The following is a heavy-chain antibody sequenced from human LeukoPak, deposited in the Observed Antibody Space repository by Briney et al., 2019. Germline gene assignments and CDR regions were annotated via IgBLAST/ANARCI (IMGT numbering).Heavy chain of an antibody. V-gene: IGHV4-59*01. CDR2: IYYSGST. CDR1: GGSISSYY. D-gene: IGHD6-19*01. Sequence: SETLSLTCTVSGGSISSYYWNWIRQPPGKGLEYIGYIYYSGSTNYNPSLKSRITISVDTSKNQFSLKLNSVTAADTAVYYCARGSSGWYGYYFDYWGQETLVTVSS. CDR3: ARGSSGWYGYYFDY. J-gene: IGHJ4*02.